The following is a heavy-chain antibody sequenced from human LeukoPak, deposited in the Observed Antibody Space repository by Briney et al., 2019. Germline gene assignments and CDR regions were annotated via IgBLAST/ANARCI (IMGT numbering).Heavy chain of an antibody. D-gene: IGHD6-19*01. V-gene: IGHV3-30*02. CDR1: GFTFSSYG. Sequence: GGSLRLSCAASGFTFSSYGMHWVRQAPGKGLEWVAFIRYDGSYKYYADSVKGRFTISRDNSRNTLYLQMNSLRAEDTAVYYCARRGAVAGTLDYWGQGTLVTVSS. CDR3: ARRGAVAGTLDY. J-gene: IGHJ4*02. CDR2: IRYDGSYK.